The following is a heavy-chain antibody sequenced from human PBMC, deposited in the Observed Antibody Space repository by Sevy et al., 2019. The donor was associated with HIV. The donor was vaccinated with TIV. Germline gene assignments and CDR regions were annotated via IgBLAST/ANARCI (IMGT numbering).Heavy chain of an antibody. J-gene: IGHJ4*02. Sequence: SETLSLTCTVSGGSISSGGYYWSWIRQHPGKGLEWIGYIYYSGSTYYNPSLKSRVTISVDTSRNQFSLKLSSVTAADTAVYYCARTYYDILTGYYRLGHFDYWGQGTLVTVSS. D-gene: IGHD3-9*01. CDR3: ARTYYDILTGYYRLGHFDY. V-gene: IGHV4-31*03. CDR1: GGSISSGGYY. CDR2: IYYSGST.